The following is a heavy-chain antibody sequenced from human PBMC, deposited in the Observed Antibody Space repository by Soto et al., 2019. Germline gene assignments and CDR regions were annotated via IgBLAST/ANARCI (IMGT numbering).Heavy chain of an antibody. Sequence: GGSLRLSCAASGFTLSSYSMNWVRQAPGKGLEWVSSISSSSSYIYYADSVKGRFTISRDNAKNSLYLQMNSLRAEDTAVYYCARDMYSSSGWFDPWGQGTLVTVSS. CDR3: ARDMYSSSGWFDP. J-gene: IGHJ5*02. CDR2: ISSSSSYI. CDR1: GFTLSSYS. D-gene: IGHD6-6*01. V-gene: IGHV3-21*01.